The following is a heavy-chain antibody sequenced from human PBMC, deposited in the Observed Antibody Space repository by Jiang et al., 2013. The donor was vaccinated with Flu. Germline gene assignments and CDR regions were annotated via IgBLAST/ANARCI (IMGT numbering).Heavy chain of an antibody. V-gene: IGHV4-39*01. CDR1: GGSISSSSYY. J-gene: IGHJ4*02. CDR3: ARLVGSDGDFDY. CDR2: IYYSGST. D-gene: IGHD3-16*01. Sequence: GSGLVKPSETLSLTCTVSGGSISSSSYYWGWIRQPPGKGLEWIGSIYYSGSTYYNPSLKGRVTISVDTSKNQFSLKLSSVTAADTAVYYCARLVGSDGDFDYWGQGTLVTVSS.